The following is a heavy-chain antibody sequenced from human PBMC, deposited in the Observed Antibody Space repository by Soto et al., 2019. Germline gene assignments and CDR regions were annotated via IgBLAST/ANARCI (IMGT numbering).Heavy chain of an antibody. CDR3: ARAAWAGGTMVRGVIPLHYYYYMDV. J-gene: IGHJ6*03. D-gene: IGHD3-10*01. V-gene: IGHV1-18*01. CDR1: GYTFTSYG. CDR2: ISAYNGNT. Sequence: GASVKVSCKASGYTFTSYGISWVRQAPGQGLEWMGWISAYNGNTNYAQKLQGRVTMTTDTSTSTAYMELRSLRSDDTAVYYCARAAWAGGTMVRGVIPLHYYYYMDVWGKGTTVTVSS.